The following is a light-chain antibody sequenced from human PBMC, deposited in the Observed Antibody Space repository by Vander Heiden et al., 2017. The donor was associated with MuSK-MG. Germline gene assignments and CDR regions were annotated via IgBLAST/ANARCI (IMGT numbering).Light chain of an antibody. V-gene: IGLV2-23*02. J-gene: IGLJ1*01. CDR2: ELN. CDR1: SNDVGASSV. CDR3: WSFVTGGSFV. Sequence: HSALTQPASVSGSPGQSITISCTGTSNDVGASSVVSWYQKFPGSVPKLILYELNRRPPGVSDRFSGSKSGITASLTISGLQAEDEADYFCWSFVTGGSFVFGTGTTVHVL.